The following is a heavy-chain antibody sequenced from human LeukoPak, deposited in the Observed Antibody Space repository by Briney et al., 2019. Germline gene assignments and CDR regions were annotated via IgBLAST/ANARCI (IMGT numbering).Heavy chain of an antibody. CDR2: INPNSGGT. CDR1: GYTFTGYY. Sequence: ASVKVSCKASGYTFTGYYMHWVRQAPGQGLEWMGRINPNSGGTNYAQKFQGRVTMTRDTSISTAYMELSRLRSDDTAAYYCARDLVYYDSSGYYDYWGQGTLVTVSS. CDR3: ARDLVYYDSSGYYDY. D-gene: IGHD3-22*01. J-gene: IGHJ4*02. V-gene: IGHV1-2*06.